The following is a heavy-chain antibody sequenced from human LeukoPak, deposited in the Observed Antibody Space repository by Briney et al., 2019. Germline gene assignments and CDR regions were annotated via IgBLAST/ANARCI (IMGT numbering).Heavy chain of an antibody. Sequence: GASVKVSCKASGYTFTGYYMHWVRQAPGQGLEWMGWINSNSGGTNYAQKFQGRVTMTRDTSISTAYMELSRLRSDDTAVYYCARAYYGSGSPPGYWGQGTLVTVSS. J-gene: IGHJ4*02. CDR3: ARAYYGSGSPPGY. V-gene: IGHV1-2*02. CDR2: INSNSGGT. CDR1: GYTFTGYY. D-gene: IGHD3-10*01.